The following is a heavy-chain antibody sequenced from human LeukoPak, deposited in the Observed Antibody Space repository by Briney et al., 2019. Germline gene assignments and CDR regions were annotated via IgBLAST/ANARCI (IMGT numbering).Heavy chain of an antibody. V-gene: IGHV4-59*12. Sequence: SETLSLTCTVSGGSISSYYWSWIRQPPGKGLEWIGYIYYSGSTNYNPSLKSRVTISVDTSKNQFSLKLSSVTAADTAVYYCARELGIVGDAFDIWGQGTMVTVSS. CDR1: GGSISSYY. J-gene: IGHJ3*02. D-gene: IGHD7-27*01. CDR2: IYYSGST. CDR3: ARELGIVGDAFDI.